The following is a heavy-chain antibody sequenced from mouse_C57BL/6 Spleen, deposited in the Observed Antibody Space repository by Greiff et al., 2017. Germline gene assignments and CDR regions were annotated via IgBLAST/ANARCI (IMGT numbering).Heavy chain of an antibody. J-gene: IGHJ4*01. CDR1: GYTFTSYW. Sequence: QVQLQQPGAELVMPGASVKLSCKASGYTFTSYWMHWVKQRPGQGLEWIGEIDPSDSYTNYNQKFKGKSTLTVDQSSSTAYMQLSSLTSEDSAVYYCARGREGRYYAMDYWGQGTSVTVSS. CDR2: IDPSDSYT. CDR3: ARGREGRYYAMDY. D-gene: IGHD3-3*01. V-gene: IGHV1-69*01.